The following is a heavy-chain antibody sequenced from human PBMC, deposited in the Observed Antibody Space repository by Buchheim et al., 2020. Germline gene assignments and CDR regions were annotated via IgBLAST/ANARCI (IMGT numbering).Heavy chain of an antibody. CDR1: GFTFSSYW. V-gene: IGHV3-74*01. CDR3: ARVAVVAASHNENWFDP. J-gene: IGHJ5*02. CDR2: INRDGSRT. D-gene: IGHD2-15*01. Sequence: EVQLVESGGGLVRPGGSLRLSCAASGFTFSSYWMHWVRQAPGKGLVWVSRINRDGSRTSYADSVKGRFTISRDNAKNTLYLQMNSLRAEDTAVYYCARVAVVAASHNENWFDPWGQGTL.